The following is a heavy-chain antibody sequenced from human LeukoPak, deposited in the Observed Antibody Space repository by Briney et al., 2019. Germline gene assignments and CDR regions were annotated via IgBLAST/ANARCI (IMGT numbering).Heavy chain of an antibody. Sequence: PGGSLRLSCAASQFTFSSYAMSWVRQAPGKGLEWVSGINWNGGSTGYADSVKGRFTIARDNAKNSLYLQMNSLRAEDTALYYCAREKPFYDSSGYYYPIAFDYWGQGTLVTVSS. CDR1: QFTFSSYA. CDR3: AREKPFYDSSGYYYPIAFDY. D-gene: IGHD3-22*01. J-gene: IGHJ4*02. CDR2: INWNGGST. V-gene: IGHV3-20*04.